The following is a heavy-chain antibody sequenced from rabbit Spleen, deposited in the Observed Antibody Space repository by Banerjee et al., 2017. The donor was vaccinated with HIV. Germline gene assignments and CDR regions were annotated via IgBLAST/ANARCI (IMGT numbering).Heavy chain of an antibody. Sequence: QQLVESGGGLVKPGASLKLTGTASGFSFRIGYDLCWVRQSPGKGLEWIACIGTGIGDTYYANWAKGRFTISKTSSTTVTLQVTSLTAADTATYFCARETWGSTGNYALWGQGTLVTVS. D-gene: IGHD7-1*01. CDR3: ARETWGSTGNYAL. CDR2: IGTGIGDT. V-gene: IGHV1S40*01. J-gene: IGHJ3*01. CDR1: GFSFRIGYD.